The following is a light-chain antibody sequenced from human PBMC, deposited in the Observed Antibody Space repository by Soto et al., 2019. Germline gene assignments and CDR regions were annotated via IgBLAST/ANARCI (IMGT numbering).Light chain of an antibody. J-gene: IGKJ5*01. CDR3: QQRSNWIT. Sequence: EIVFTQSLATLSVSTGERVTLSCSASQSVRNNYLAWCQQKPGQAPRLLIYGASSRATGIPGRFSGSWSRTDFTITISRLAPEDSAVCYCQQRSNWITFCQGTRLEIK. CDR2: GAS. CDR1: QSVRNNY. V-gene: IGKV3D-20*02.